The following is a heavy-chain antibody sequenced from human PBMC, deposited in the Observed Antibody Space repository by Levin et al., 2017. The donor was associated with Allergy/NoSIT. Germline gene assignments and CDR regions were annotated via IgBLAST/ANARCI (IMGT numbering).Heavy chain of an antibody. V-gene: IGHV2-5*02. J-gene: IGHJ5*02. D-gene: IGHD3-16*02. CDR3: AHSVGLARYRVVH. Sequence: SGPTLVNPTQTFTLTCTFSGFSLNTSGSSGVGVGWIRQPPGKALEWLALIYWDDDKRYSPSLKSRLTITKDTSKNPVVLTVTDVNTVDTATYYCAHSVGLARYRVVHWGQGSLVTVSS. CDR2: IYWDDDK. CDR1: GFSLNTSGSSGVG.